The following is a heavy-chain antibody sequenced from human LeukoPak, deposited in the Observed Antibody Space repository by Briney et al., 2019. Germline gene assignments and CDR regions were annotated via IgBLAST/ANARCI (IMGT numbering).Heavy chain of an antibody. CDR2: IYYSGST. CDR3: ARRTIYGSGRYFDY. V-gene: IGHV4-39*01. D-gene: IGHD3-10*01. CDR1: GGSISSSSYY. Sequence: SETLSLTCTVSGGSISSSSYYWGWIRQPPGKGLEWIGSIYYSGSTYYNPSLKSRVTISVDTSKNQFSLKLSSVTAADTAVYYCARRTIYGSGRYFDYWGQGTLVTVSS. J-gene: IGHJ4*02.